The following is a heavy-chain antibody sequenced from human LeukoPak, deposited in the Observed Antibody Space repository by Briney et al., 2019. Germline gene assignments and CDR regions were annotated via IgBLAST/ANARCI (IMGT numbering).Heavy chain of an antibody. Sequence: ASVKVSCKASGYTFTGYYMHWVRQAPGQGLEWMGWINPNSGGTNYAQKFQGRVTMTRDTSISTAYMELSRLRSDDTAVYYCARSGGYDILTGYYIEFFDYWGQGTLVTVSS. CDR2: INPNSGGT. V-gene: IGHV1-2*02. J-gene: IGHJ4*02. D-gene: IGHD3-9*01. CDR3: ARSGGYDILTGYYIEFFDY. CDR1: GYTFTGYY.